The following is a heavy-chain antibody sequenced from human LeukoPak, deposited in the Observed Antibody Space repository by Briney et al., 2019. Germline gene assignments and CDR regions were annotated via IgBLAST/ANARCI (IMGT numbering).Heavy chain of an antibody. V-gene: IGHV3-48*03. CDR1: GFTFSSYE. CDR2: ISSSGSTI. D-gene: IGHD5-18*01. CDR3: ARDPSYGGNSDY. Sequence: PGGSVRLSCAASGFTFSSYEMNWVRQAPGKGLAWVSYISSSGSTIYYADSVKDRFTISRDNAKNSLYLQMNSLRDEDTAVYYCARDPSYGGNSDYWGQGTLVTVSS. J-gene: IGHJ4*02.